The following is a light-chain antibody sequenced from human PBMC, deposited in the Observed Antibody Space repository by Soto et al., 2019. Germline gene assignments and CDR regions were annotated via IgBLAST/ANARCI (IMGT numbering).Light chain of an antibody. J-gene: IGKJ4*01. Sequence: DIQLTQSPSFLSASVGDRVTITCRASQDINSYLTWYQQKPGQAPKFLIYAASTRATGTPARFSGSGSGTEFTLTISSLQPDDFATYYCQQYLTYSSLTFGGGTKVDIK. CDR1: QDINSY. V-gene: IGKV1-9*01. CDR3: QQYLTYSSLT. CDR2: AAS.